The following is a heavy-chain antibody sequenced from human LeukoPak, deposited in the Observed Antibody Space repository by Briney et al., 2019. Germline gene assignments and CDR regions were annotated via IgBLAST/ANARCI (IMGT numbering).Heavy chain of an antibody. CDR3: ARLEITTVTTSDY. J-gene: IGHJ4*02. CDR2: IIPIFGTA. V-gene: IGHV1-69*13. CDR1: GGTFSSYA. D-gene: IGHD4-17*01. Sequence: SVKVSCKASGGTFSSYAISWVRQAPGQGLEWMGGIIPIFGTANYAQKFQGRVTITADESTSTAYMGLSSLRSEDTAVYYCARLEITTVTTSDYWGQGTLVTVSS.